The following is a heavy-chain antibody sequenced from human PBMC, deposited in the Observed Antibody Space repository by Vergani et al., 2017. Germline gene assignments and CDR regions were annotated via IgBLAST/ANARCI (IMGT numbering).Heavy chain of an antibody. CDR2: IADDGSNK. V-gene: IGHV3-30*18. D-gene: IGHD6-19*01. Sequence: VQLLESGGGVVQPGRSLRLSCAASGFTFSSYGMHWVRQAPGKGLEWVAAIADDGSNKYYADSLKGRFTISRDNSKNTLYLQMNSLRAEDTAVYYCAKESVYSSGCEIYYYYYMDVWGKGTTVTVSS. CDR3: AKESVYSSGCEIYYYYYMDV. J-gene: IGHJ6*03. CDR1: GFTFSSYG.